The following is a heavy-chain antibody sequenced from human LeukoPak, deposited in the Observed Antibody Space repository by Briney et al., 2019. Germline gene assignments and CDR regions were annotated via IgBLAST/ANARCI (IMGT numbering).Heavy chain of an antibody. D-gene: IGHD3-10*01. J-gene: IGHJ5*02. CDR3: ARGYYGSGSSWFDP. Sequence: PGGSLRLSCAASGFTFSSYSMNWVRQAPGKGLEWVSSISGSSSYIYYADSVKGRFTISRDNAKNSLYLQMNSLRAEDTAVYYCARGYYGSGSSWFDPWGQGTLVTVSS. CDR1: GFTFSSYS. V-gene: IGHV3-21*01. CDR2: ISGSSSYI.